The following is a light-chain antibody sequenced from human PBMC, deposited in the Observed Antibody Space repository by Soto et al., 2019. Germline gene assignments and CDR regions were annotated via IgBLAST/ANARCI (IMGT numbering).Light chain of an antibody. CDR3: QQYSSYSRS. Sequence: DIQMTQSPSTLTASVGDRVTITCRASQSIDSWLAWYQQKPGKAPKLLVYKASILESGVPSRFSGSGSGTEFTLTVCSLQPDDFASYYCQQYSSYSRSFGGGTKVDIK. CDR1: QSIDSW. J-gene: IGKJ4*01. V-gene: IGKV1-5*03. CDR2: KAS.